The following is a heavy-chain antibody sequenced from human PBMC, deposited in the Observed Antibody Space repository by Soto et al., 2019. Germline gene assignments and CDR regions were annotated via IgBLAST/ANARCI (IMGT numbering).Heavy chain of an antibody. Sequence: EVKLVQSGGGLVKPGGSLRLSCAASGFTFETSSINCLRQTPGKGLEWVASISATSLYIYYADSVRGRFTISRENAKNTVFLQKAGLTAEDTAIYFWARDLGGGAHYGMDVWGQGTTVTVSS. J-gene: IGHJ6*02. D-gene: IGHD3-16*01. CDR3: ARDLGGGAHYGMDV. V-gene: IGHV3-21*06. CDR2: ISATSLYI. CDR1: GFTFETSS.